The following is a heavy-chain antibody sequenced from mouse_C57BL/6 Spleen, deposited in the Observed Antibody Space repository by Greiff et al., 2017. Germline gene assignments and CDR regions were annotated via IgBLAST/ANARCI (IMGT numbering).Heavy chain of an antibody. CDR2: IYPRSGNT. Sequence: QVQLQQSGAELARPGASVKLSCKASGYTFTSYGISWVKQRTGQGLEWIGEIYPRSGNTYYNEKFKGKAPLTADKSSSTAYMELRSLTSEDSAVYFCARNRITTVVATDYYAMDYWGQGTSVTGAS. D-gene: IGHD1-1*01. V-gene: IGHV1-81*01. CDR3: ARNRITTVVATDYYAMDY. J-gene: IGHJ4*01. CDR1: GYTFTSYG.